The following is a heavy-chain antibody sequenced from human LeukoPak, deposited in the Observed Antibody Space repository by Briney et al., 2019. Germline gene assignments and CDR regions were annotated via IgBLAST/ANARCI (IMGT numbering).Heavy chain of an antibody. CDR1: GLIVSSNY. V-gene: IGHV3-66*01. CDR2: IYSGGST. D-gene: IGHD1-26*01. Sequence: PGGSLRLSCTASGLIVSSNYMSWVRQAPGKGLEWVSVIYSGGSTHHADSVKGRFTISRDNSKNTVYLQMNSLRAEDTAVYYCARVNSGASDYWGQGTLVTVSS. CDR3: ARVNSGASDY. J-gene: IGHJ4*02.